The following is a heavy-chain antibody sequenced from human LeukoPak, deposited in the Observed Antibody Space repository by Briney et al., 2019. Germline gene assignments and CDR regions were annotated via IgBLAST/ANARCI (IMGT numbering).Heavy chain of an antibody. Sequence: SETLSLTCTVSGGSISSYYWSWIRQPPGKGLEWIGYIYYSGSTNYNPSLKSRVTISVDTSKNQFSLKLSSVTAADTAVYYCARTLDYGVLFDYWGQGTLVTVSS. CDR1: GGSISSYY. D-gene: IGHD4-17*01. V-gene: IGHV4-59*01. CDR3: ARTLDYGVLFDY. CDR2: IYYSGST. J-gene: IGHJ4*02.